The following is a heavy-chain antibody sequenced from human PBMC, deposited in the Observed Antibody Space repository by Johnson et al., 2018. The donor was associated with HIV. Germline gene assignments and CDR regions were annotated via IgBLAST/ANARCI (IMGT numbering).Heavy chain of an antibody. CDR3: ARALPYCSGGSCYACDI. V-gene: IGHV3-30-3*01. CDR1: GFTFSSYA. D-gene: IGHD2-15*01. Sequence: QVQLVESGGGVVQPGRSLRLSCAASGFTFSSYAMHWVRQAPGKGLEWVAVISYDGSNKYYADSVKGRFTISRDNSKNTLYLQMNSLRAEDTAIYYCARALPYCSGGSCYACDIWGQGTMVTVSS. CDR2: ISYDGSNK. J-gene: IGHJ3*02.